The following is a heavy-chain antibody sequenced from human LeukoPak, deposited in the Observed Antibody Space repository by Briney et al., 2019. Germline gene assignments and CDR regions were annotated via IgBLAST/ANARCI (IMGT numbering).Heavy chain of an antibody. CDR2: ISSSSSTI. CDR3: ATQYQLLAFDY. V-gene: IGHV3-48*04. D-gene: IGHD2-2*01. J-gene: IGHJ4*02. CDR1: GFTFSSYS. Sequence: GGSLRLSCAASGFTFSSYSMNWVRQAPGKGLEWVSYISSSSSTIYYADSVKGRFTISRDNAKNSLYLQMNSLRAEDTAVYYCATQYQLLAFDYWGQGTLVTVSS.